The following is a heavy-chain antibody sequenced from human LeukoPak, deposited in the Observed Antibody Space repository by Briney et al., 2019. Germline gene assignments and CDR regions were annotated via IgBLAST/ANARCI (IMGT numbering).Heavy chain of an antibody. CDR2: ISGSGGST. D-gene: IGHD5-24*01. CDR3: VRESVEMATISPFDY. V-gene: IGHV3-23*01. CDR1: GFTLSTHA. J-gene: IGHJ4*02. Sequence: GGSLRLSCAASGFTLSTHAMSWVRQAPGKGLEWVSAISGSGGSTYYADSVKGRFTISRDNSKNTLYLQMNSLRAEDTALYYCVRESVEMATISPFDYWGQGTLVTASS.